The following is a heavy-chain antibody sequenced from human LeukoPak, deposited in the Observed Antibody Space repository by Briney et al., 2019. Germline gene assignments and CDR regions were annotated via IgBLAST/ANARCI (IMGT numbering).Heavy chain of an antibody. CDR2: IYYKGNT. V-gene: IGHV4-59*01. J-gene: IGHJ5*02. Sequence: SETLSLTCTVSGGSISSFYWGWIRQPPGKGLEWIGYIYYKGNTNYSPSLTSRVTISVDTSKNQFSLKLSSLTAADTAVYYCARSYGSGSYYSPFDHWGQGTLVTVSS. CDR1: GGSISSFY. D-gene: IGHD3-10*01. CDR3: ARSYGSGSYYSPFDH.